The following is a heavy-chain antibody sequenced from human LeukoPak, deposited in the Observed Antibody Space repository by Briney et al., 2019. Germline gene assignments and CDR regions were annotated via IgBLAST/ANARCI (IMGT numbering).Heavy chain of an antibody. V-gene: IGHV4-39*02. CDR3: TRDIGDFVSDF. CDR2: IHYGGTT. D-gene: IGHD2-21*02. Sequence: SETLSLTCTVSGGSIGSGYYWAWVRQPPGKGLEWIGSIHYGGTTHYNPSLQSRVTISADTSKNQFALDLRSVTAADTAVYYCTRDIGDFVSDFWGQGTLVTVSS. J-gene: IGHJ4*02. CDR1: GGSIGSGYY.